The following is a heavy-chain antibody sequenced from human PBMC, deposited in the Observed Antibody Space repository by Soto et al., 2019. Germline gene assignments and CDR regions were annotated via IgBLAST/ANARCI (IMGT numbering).Heavy chain of an antibody. CDR1: GYTFTGYY. V-gene: IGHV1-2*04. CDR3: ARGRVRFGEYYYYYGMDV. J-gene: IGHJ6*02. D-gene: IGHD3-10*01. Sequence: ASEKVSCKASGYTFTGYYMHWVRQAPGQGLEWMGWINPNSGGTNYAQKFQGWVTMTRDTSISTAYMELSRLRSDDTAVYYCARGRVRFGEYYYYYGMDVWGQGTTVTVSS. CDR2: INPNSGGT.